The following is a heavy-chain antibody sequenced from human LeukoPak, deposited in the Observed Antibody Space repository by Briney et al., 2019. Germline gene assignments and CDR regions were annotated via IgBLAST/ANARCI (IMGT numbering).Heavy chain of an antibody. Sequence: PSETLSLTCTVSGTSIRGHYWSWIRQPPGKGLEWIGYIYSNGNILYNPFLKSRVTLSVDTFNNQFSLSLNLVTAADTAVYYCAGLHFASAEEFDPWGQGTLVTVSS. D-gene: IGHD1-14*01. CDR3: AGLHFASAEEFDP. CDR1: GTSIRGHY. V-gene: IGHV4-59*08. J-gene: IGHJ5*02. CDR2: IYSNGNI.